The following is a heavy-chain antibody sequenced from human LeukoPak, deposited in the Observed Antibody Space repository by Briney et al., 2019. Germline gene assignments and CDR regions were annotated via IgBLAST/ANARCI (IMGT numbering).Heavy chain of an antibody. Sequence: GASVKVSCKASGYTFTNFGISWVRQAPGQGLEWMGWISAYNGNTNYAQKVQDRVTMTIDTSTSTAYMELRSLRSDDTAVYYCARAGGWAREDYKADAFDIWGQGTMVTASS. CDR3: ARAGGWAREDYKADAFDI. CDR1: GYTFTNFG. V-gene: IGHV1-18*01. CDR2: ISAYNGNT. D-gene: IGHD6-19*01. J-gene: IGHJ3*02.